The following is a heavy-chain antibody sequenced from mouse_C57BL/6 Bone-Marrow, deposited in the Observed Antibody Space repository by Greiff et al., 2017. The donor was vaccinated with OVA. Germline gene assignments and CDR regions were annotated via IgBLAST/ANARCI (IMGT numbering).Heavy chain of an antibody. Sequence: VKLVESDAELVKPGASVKISCKVSGYTFTDHTIHWMKQRPEQGLEWIGYIYPRDGSTKYNEKFKGKATLTADKSSSTAYMQLNSLTSEDSAVYCCARWVSKRGVYHAMDYWGQGTTVTVSS. J-gene: IGHJ4*01. CDR3: ARWVSKRGVYHAMDY. D-gene: IGHD2-2*01. V-gene: IGHV1-78*01. CDR2: IYPRDGST. CDR1: GYTFTDHT.